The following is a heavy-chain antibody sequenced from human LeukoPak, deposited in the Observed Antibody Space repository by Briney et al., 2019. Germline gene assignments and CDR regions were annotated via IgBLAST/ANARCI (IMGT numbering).Heavy chain of an antibody. CDR2: IWNDGSNK. V-gene: IGHV3-33*01. CDR1: GFTFSGYG. J-gene: IGHJ4*02. Sequence: PVGSLRLSCAASGFTFSGYGMHWVRQAPGQGREGVTAIWNDGSNKYYADSVRGRFTISRDNSNNTLYLHMNSLRAEETAVYYLARVSPVYGSGSPYFAYWGQGNLVTVSS. D-gene: IGHD3-10*01. CDR3: ARVSPVYGSGSPYFAY.